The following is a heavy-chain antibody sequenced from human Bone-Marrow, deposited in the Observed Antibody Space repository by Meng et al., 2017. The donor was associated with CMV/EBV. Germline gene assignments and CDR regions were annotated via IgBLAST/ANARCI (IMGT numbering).Heavy chain of an antibody. CDR3: ARGWGSTSCYSF. CDR1: GGSISSKNYY. Sequence: SETLSRTCTVSGGSISSKNYYRGWIRQPPGRGLEWIGSVYFNANTYYSPSLKSRVTLSVDMSKNQLSLKMSAVTDADTAVYYCARGWGSTSCYSFWGQGTVVTVSS. CDR2: VYFNANT. J-gene: IGHJ4*02. D-gene: IGHD2-2*01. V-gene: IGHV4-39*07.